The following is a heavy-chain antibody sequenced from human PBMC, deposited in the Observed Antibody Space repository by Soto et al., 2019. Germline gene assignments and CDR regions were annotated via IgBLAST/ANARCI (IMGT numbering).Heavy chain of an antibody. Sequence: QVQLVQSGAEVKKPGSSVKVSCKASGGTFSSYAISWVRQAPGQGLEWMGGIIPIFGTANYAQKFQGRVTITADESTSTAYMELSSLRSEDTAVYDCARVLAITGTTRYYYYGMDVWGQGTTVTVSS. D-gene: IGHD1-20*01. J-gene: IGHJ6*02. V-gene: IGHV1-69*01. CDR1: GGTFSSYA. CDR2: IIPIFGTA. CDR3: ARVLAITGTTRYYYYGMDV.